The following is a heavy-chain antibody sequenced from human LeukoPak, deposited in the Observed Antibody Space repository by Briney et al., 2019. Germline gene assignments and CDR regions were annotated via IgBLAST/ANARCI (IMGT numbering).Heavy chain of an antibody. J-gene: IGHJ5*02. CDR3: ARVGYGNWFDP. CDR2: IYYSGST. V-gene: IGHV4-59*01. Sequence: PSETLSPTCTVSGGSISSYYWSWIRQPPGKGLEWIGYIYYSGSTNYNPSLKSRVTISVDTSKNQFSLKLSSVTAADTAVYYCARVGYGNWFDPWGQGTLVTVSS. D-gene: IGHD2-8*01. CDR1: GGSISSYY.